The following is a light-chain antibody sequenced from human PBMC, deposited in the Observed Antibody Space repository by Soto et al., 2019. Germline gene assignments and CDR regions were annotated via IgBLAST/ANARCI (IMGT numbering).Light chain of an antibody. V-gene: IGKV1-39*01. CDR1: QSISSY. CDR3: QQSYSTPWT. CDR2: AAS. Sequence: DIQMTQSPSSLSASVGDRVTITCRASQSISSYLNWYQQKPGKAPKLLIYAASSLQSGDPSRFSGSGSGTDFTLTISSLQPEDFATYHCQQSYSTPWTFGQGTKVEIK. J-gene: IGKJ1*01.